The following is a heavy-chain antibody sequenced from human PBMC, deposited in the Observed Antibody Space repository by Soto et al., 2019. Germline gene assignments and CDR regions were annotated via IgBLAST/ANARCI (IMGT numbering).Heavy chain of an antibody. CDR2: ISAYNGNT. CDR3: ARDIVVVPAAIAYYYYYGMDV. J-gene: IGHJ6*02. CDR1: VFTFPHYG. D-gene: IGHD2-2*01. V-gene: IGHV1-18*04. Sequence: APGQVSWQASVFTFPHYGITWVRPGPLQGLALQGWISAYNGNTNYAQKLQGRVTMTTDTSTSTAYMELRSLRSDDTAVYYCARDIVVVPAAIAYYYYYGMDVWGQGTTVKVSS.